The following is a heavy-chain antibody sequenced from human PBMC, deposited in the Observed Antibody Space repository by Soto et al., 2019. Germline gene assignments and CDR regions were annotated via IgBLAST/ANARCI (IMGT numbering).Heavy chain of an antibody. V-gene: IGHV4-4*07. CDR2: IDTSGNT. CDR3: ARYSSNWFQTEGMDV. Sequence: SETLSLTCTVSGGSISTFYWNWIRQPAGKGLEWIGRIDTSGNTNYNPSLKSRVTMSVDTFKKQFSLKLTSVTAADTAVYYCARYSSNWFQTEGMDVWGLGTTVTVSS. CDR1: GGSISTFY. D-gene: IGHD6-13*01. J-gene: IGHJ6*02.